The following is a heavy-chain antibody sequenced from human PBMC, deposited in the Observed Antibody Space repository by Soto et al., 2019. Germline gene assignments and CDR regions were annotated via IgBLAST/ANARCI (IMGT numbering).Heavy chain of an antibody. V-gene: IGHV3-23*01. J-gene: IGHJ6*03. Sequence: EVQLLESGGGLVQPGGSLRLSCAASGFTFSSYAMSWVRQAPGKGLEWVSAISGSGGSTYYADSVKGRFTISRDNSKNTLYLQMNSLRAEDTAVYYCAKDPGTYVYYYYYYYMDVWGKGTTVTVSS. CDR1: GFTFSSYA. D-gene: IGHD6-13*01. CDR2: ISGSGGST. CDR3: AKDPGTYVYYYYYYYMDV.